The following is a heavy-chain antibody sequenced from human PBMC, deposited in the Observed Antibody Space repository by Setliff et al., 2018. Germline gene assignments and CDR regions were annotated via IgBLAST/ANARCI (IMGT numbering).Heavy chain of an antibody. CDR2: MNPNSGNT. V-gene: IGHV1-8*01. CDR3: ARRYSGTSRGAFDP. D-gene: IGHD1-26*01. J-gene: IGHJ5*02. Sequence: ASVKVSCKASGYTFSSYDINWVRQATGQGPEWMGWMNPNSGNTGYAQKFQGRVSMTRNTSISTAYMELSNLRSEDTAAYFCARRYSGTSRGAFDPWGPGTPVTVSS. CDR1: GYTFSSYD.